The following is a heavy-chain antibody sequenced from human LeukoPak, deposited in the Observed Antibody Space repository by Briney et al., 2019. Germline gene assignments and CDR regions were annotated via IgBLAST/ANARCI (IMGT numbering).Heavy chain of an antibody. Sequence: APVKVSCKVSGYTLTELSMHWVRQAPGKGLEWMGGFDPEDGETIYAQKFQGRVTMTEDTSTDTAYMELSSLRSEDTAVYYCATGGGSYYNPFDYWGQGTLVTVSS. CDR1: GYTLTELS. V-gene: IGHV1-24*01. CDR3: ATGGGSYYNPFDY. J-gene: IGHJ4*02. CDR2: FDPEDGET. D-gene: IGHD1-26*01.